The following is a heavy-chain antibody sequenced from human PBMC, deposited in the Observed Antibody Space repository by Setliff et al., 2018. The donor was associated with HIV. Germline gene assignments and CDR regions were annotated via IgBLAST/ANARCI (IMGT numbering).Heavy chain of an antibody. CDR3: ARIVDGV. Sequence: GGSLRLSCAASGFTFSSYGMHWVRQAPGKGLEWVAVISKDGSEKYYVDSVKGRFTISRDNAKNSLYLQLNSLRVDDTAVYYCARIVDGVWGQGTKVTVSS. CDR2: ISKDGSEK. D-gene: IGHD2-15*01. J-gene: IGHJ3*01. CDR1: GFTFSSYG. V-gene: IGHV3-30*03.